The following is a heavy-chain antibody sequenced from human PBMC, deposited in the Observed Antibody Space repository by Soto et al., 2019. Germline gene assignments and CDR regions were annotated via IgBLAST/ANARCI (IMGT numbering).Heavy chain of an antibody. D-gene: IGHD2-15*01. V-gene: IGHV1-3*01. Sequence: QVQLVQSGAEVKKPGASVKVSCKASGYTFTSYAMHWVRQAPGQRLEWMGWINAGNGNTKYSPKFQGRVTITRDTSASTADMGLSSLRSEETAVYYCARDLGGWPDYWGQGTLVTVSS. CDR3: ARDLGGWPDY. J-gene: IGHJ4*02. CDR2: INAGNGNT. CDR1: GYTFTSYA.